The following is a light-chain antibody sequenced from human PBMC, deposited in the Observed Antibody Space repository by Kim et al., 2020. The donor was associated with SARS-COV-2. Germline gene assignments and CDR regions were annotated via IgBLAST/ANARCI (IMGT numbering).Light chain of an antibody. CDR1: QSLLASNGYNY. Sequence: DIVMTQSPLSLPVTXGEPASISCRSSQSLLASNGYNYLDWYLQKPGQSPQLLIYLGSNRASGVPDRFSGSGSGTDFTLKISRVEAEDAGVYYCMQALRTPITFGQGTRLEIK. J-gene: IGKJ5*01. CDR3: MQALRTPIT. V-gene: IGKV2-28*01. CDR2: LGS.